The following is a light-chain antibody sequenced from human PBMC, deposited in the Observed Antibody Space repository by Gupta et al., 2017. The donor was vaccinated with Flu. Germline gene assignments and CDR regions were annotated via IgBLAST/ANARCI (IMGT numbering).Light chain of an antibody. V-gene: IGLV1-47*03. CDR2: KDN. CDR3: AGVEDSRGYV. CDR1: SPNSGSNY. Sequence: QSVLPQPPSASGPPGKSVTMSCSGSSPNSGSNYVTCYHHPPGTAHKLLIYKDNQRPAGVPGRFSGSKAGTASTLAISGRWEEEEADYYCAGVEDSRGYVFGTGTKVTVL. J-gene: IGLJ1*01.